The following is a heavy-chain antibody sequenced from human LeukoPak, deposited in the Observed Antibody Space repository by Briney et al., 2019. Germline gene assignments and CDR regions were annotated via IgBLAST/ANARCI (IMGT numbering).Heavy chain of an antibody. CDR1: GNDFTAFW. J-gene: IGHJ4*02. V-gene: IGHV5-51*01. CDR3: ARVSYTNKPGGFDY. D-gene: IGHD2-8*01. Sequence: GESLKISCQGSGNDFTAFWIGWVRQMPGKGLEWMGIIYPTDSDITYSPSFQGQVTISADRSTNTAYLQWSSLKASDTGFYYCARVSYTNKPGGFDYWGRGTLVTVSS. CDR2: IYPTDSDI.